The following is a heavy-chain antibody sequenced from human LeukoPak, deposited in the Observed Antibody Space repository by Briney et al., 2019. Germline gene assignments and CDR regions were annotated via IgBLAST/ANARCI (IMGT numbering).Heavy chain of an antibody. CDR1: GFTFSSYE. CDR2: IYSDNT. V-gene: IGHV3-66*01. J-gene: IGHJ4*02. D-gene: IGHD3-10*01. CDR3: ARDLVYGSGRDY. Sequence: GGSLRLSCAASGFTFSSYEMSWVRQAPGKGLEWVSFIYSDNTHYSDSVKGRFTISRDNSKNTLYLQMNSLRAEDTAVYYCARDLVYGSGRDYWGQGTLVTVSS.